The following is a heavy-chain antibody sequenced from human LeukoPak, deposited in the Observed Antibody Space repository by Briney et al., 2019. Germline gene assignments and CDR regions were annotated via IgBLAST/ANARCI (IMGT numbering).Heavy chain of an antibody. CDR1: GGSFSGYY. J-gene: IGHJ4*02. CDR3: ATSPGIAAAGRYYFDY. D-gene: IGHD6-13*01. Sequence: SETLSLTCAVYGGSFSGYYWSWIRQPPGKGLEWIGEINHSGSTNYNPSLKSRVTISVDRSKNQFSLKLSSVTAADTAVYYCATSPGIAAAGRYYFDYWGQGTLVTVSS. V-gene: IGHV4-34*01. CDR2: INHSGST.